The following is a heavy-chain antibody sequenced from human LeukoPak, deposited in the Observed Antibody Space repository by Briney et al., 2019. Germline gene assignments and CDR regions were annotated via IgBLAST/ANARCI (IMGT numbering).Heavy chain of an antibody. CDR1: GFTYSNHW. J-gene: IGHJ4*02. CDR2: IHRDGTTT. CDR3: ARARPDGSSYFDY. V-gene: IGHV3-74*01. Sequence: GGSLRLSCAASGFTYSNHWMHWVRQVPGEGLVWVSRIHRDGTTTNYADSVRGRFTISRDNARDTLFLQMNNLRVEDTAFYYCARARPDGSSYFDYWGQGILVTVSS.